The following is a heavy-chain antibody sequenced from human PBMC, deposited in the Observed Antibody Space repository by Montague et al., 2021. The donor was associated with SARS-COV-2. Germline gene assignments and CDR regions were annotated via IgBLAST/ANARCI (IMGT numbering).Heavy chain of an antibody. D-gene: IGHD6-19*01. V-gene: IGHV4-59*08. J-gene: IGHJ5*02. CDR2: IFYSGNT. CDR3: ARHPSYSSGWYDWFDP. Sequence: SETLSLTCTVSGASISSYYWSWIRQPPGKGLEWIGYIFYSGNTNYNPSLKSRVTISIDTSKNQFSLKLRSVTAADTAVYYCARHPSYSSGWYDWFDPWGQGTLVTVSS. CDR1: GASISSYY.